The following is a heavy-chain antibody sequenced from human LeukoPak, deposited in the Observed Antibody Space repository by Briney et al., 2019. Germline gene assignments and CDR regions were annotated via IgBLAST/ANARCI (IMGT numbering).Heavy chain of an antibody. CDR2: FDPEDGET. CDR1: GYTLTELS. D-gene: IGHD5-12*01. Sequence: ASVTVSCKVSGYTLTELSMHWVRQAPGKGLEWMGGFDPEDGETIYAQKFQGRVTMTEDTSTDTAYMELSSLRSEDTAVYYCATTAVLMGGYDSPFDYWGQGTLVTVSS. CDR3: ATTAVLMGGYDSPFDY. J-gene: IGHJ4*02. V-gene: IGHV1-24*01.